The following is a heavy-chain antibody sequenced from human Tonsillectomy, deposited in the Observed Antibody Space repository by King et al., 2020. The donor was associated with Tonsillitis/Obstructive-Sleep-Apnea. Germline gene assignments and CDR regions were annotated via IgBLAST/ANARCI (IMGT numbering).Heavy chain of an antibody. CDR2: VKSKPDGETT. CDR3: TADTYRSSAQAFDY. Sequence: EVQLVESGGGLVKPGGSLRLSCAASGFSFSITWMNWVRQAPGKGLEWVGRVKSKPDGETTDYAAPVQGSFTISRDDSENTLYLQMNSLKTEDTAVYYCTADTYRSSAQAFDYWGQGTLVTVSS. D-gene: IGHD2-2*01. CDR1: GFSFSITW. J-gene: IGHJ4*02. V-gene: IGHV3-15*01.